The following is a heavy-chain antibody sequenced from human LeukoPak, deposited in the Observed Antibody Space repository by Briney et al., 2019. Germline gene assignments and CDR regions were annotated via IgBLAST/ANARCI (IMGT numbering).Heavy chain of an antibody. J-gene: IGHJ5*02. CDR1: GDSVSSNSAA. V-gene: IGHV6-1*01. CDR3: ARSYSSSWYAASWFDP. Sequence: SQTLSLTCAISGDSVSSNSAAWNWIRQSPSRGLEWLGRTYYRSKWYNDYAVSVKSRITINPDTSKNQFSLQLNSVTPEDTAVYYCARSYSSSWYAASWFDPWGQGTLVTVSS. D-gene: IGHD6-13*01. CDR2: TYYRSKWYN.